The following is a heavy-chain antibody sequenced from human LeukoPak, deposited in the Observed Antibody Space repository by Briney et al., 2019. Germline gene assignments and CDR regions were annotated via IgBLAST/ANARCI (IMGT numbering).Heavy chain of an antibody. CDR1: GGSISNFY. V-gene: IGHV4-59*08. D-gene: IGHD3-10*01. CDR3: ATSGTMIRGFPPYY. J-gene: IGHJ4*01. Sequence: PSETLSLTCTVSGGSISNFYRSWIRQPPGKGLEWLGYIFHGGSTTYNPSLRGRVTISVDTSKNQFSLNLSSVTAADTAVYHCATSGTMIRGFPPYYWGHGTLVTVSS. CDR2: IFHGGST.